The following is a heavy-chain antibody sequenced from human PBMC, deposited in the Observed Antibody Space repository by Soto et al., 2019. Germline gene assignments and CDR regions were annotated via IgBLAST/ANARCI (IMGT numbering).Heavy chain of an antibody. CDR2: ISGSGGST. CDR1: GFTFSSYA. D-gene: IGHD1-20*01. CDR3: AKGISGQPLTWFDP. J-gene: IGHJ5*02. Sequence: GGSLSLSYAASGFTFSSYAMSWVRQAPGKGLEWVSAISGSGGSTYYADSVKGRFTISRDNSKNTLYLQMNSLRAEDTAVYYCAKGISGQPLTWFDPWGQGTLVTVSS. V-gene: IGHV3-23*01.